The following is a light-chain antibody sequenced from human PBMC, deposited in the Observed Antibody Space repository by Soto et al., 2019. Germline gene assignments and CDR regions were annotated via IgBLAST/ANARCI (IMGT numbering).Light chain of an antibody. CDR2: EVS. CDR1: QSVSNR. Sequence: DILMTQSPSTLSASLGDRVTITCRASQSVSNRLAWYQQKPGQAPNLLIYEVSNLESGLPSRFSGSGSGTDFPLTSSRLQQDYFASYCCQYNNSYSWTFGQGTKVEIK. J-gene: IGKJ1*01. V-gene: IGKV1-5*03. CDR3: QYNNSYSWT.